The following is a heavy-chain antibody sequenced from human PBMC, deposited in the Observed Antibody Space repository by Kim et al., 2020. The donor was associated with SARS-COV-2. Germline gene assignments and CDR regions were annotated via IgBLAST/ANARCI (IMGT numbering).Heavy chain of an antibody. CDR1: GGSFSGYY. D-gene: IGHD3-22*01. CDR2: INHSGST. CDR3: ARDPGYYYDSSGFDY. V-gene: IGHV4-34*01. J-gene: IGHJ4*02. Sequence: SETLSLTCAVYGGSFSGYYWSWIRQPPGKGLEWIGEINHSGSTNYNPSLKSRVTISVDTSKNQFSLKLSSVTAADTAVYYCARDPGYYYDSSGFDYWGQGTLVTVSS.